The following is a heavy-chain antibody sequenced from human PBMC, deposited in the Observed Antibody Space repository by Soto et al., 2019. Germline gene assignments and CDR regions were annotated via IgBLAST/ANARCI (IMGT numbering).Heavy chain of an antibody. Sequence: PGQSLKISCKGSGYTFTTYWIGRMRQLPGKGLEWMGSIYPDDSETKNHPSFQGHVRIAAYKHIYSAYLHWMSLKATDSAMYYCARSGWGNYDRWRYNLYDMDTWTQATTV. CDR1: GYTFTTYW. CDR3: ARSGWGNYDRWRYNLYDMDT. CDR2: IYPDDSET. V-gene: IGHV5-51*01. D-gene: IGHD3-16*01. J-gene: IGHJ6*03.